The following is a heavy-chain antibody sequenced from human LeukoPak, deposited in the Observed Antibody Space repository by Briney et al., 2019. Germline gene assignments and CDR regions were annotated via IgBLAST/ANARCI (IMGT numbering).Heavy chain of an antibody. D-gene: IGHD2-2*01. J-gene: IGHJ5*02. Sequence: SETLSLTCTVSGGSISSYYWSWIRQPPGKGLEWIGYIYYSGSTYYNPSLKSRGSISVDTSKNQFSLKLSSVTAADTAVYYCARTLGYCSGTSCQTPNWFDPWGQGTLVTVSS. CDR2: IYYSGST. CDR3: ARTLGYCSGTSCQTPNWFDP. V-gene: IGHV4-59*08. CDR1: GGSISSYY.